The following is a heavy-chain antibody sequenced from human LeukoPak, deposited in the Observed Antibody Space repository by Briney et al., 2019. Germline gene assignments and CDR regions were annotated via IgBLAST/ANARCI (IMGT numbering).Heavy chain of an antibody. J-gene: IGHJ5*02. CDR1: GYTFTSYD. Sequence: ASVKVSCKASGYTFTSYDINWVRQATGQGLEWMGWMNPNSGNTGYAQKFQGRVTMTRNTSISTAYMELSSLRSEDTAVYYCARDGRIAVAGKGERNWFDPWGQGTLVTVSS. CDR3: ARDGRIAVAGKGERNWFDP. CDR2: MNPNSGNT. V-gene: IGHV1-8*01. D-gene: IGHD6-19*01.